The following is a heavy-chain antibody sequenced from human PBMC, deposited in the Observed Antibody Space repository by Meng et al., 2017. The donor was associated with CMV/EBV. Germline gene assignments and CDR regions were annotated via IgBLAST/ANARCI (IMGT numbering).Heavy chain of an antibody. CDR1: GFTLSSYE. J-gene: IGHJ4*02. CDR3: ARWYYYDSSGYYDGGSSVDY. Sequence: GGSLRLSCAASGFTLSSYEVNWVRQAPGKGLEWIAYIGYSGRTLYYADSVKGRFTISRDNAKNSLYLQMNSLRAEDTAVYYCARWYYYDSSGYYDGGSSVDYWGQGTLVTVSS. CDR2: IGYSGRTL. D-gene: IGHD3-22*01. V-gene: IGHV3-48*03.